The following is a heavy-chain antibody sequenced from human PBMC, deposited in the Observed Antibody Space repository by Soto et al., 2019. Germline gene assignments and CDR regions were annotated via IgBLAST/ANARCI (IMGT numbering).Heavy chain of an antibody. Sequence: QLQLRESGSGLVKPSQTLSLTCAVSGGSISSGGYSWSWIRQPPGKGLEWIGYIYHSGSTYYNPSLKSRVTISVDRSKNQFSLKLSSVTAADTAVYYCAQREGGGYFDYWGQGTLVTVSS. V-gene: IGHV4-30-2*01. D-gene: IGHD3-16*01. CDR2: IYHSGST. J-gene: IGHJ4*02. CDR1: GGSISSGGYS. CDR3: AQREGGGYFDY.